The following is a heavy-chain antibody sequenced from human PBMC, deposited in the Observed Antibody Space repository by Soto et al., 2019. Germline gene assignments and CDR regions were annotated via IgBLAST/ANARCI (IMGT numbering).Heavy chain of an antibody. CDR3: TSGAALRSGVFDY. Sequence: SETLSLTCTFSGGSISDYYWSWIRQPPGKGLEWIGFLHYNGNTNFNPTLESRGTISVDTSKNQFSLKLRSVTAADTAVYYCTSGAALRSGVFDYWGQGTLVTVSS. CDR2: LHYNGNT. V-gene: IGHV4-59*01. CDR1: GGSISDYY. D-gene: IGHD2-15*01. J-gene: IGHJ4*02.